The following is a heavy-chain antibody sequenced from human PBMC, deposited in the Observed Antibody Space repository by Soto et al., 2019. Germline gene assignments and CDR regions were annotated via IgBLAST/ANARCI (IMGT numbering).Heavy chain of an antibody. CDR3: ARGGLRWSGGKYYFDY. CDR2: INHSGST. Sequence: QVQLQQWGAGLLKPSETLSLTCAVYGGSFSGYYWSWIRQPPGKGLEWIGEINHSGSTNYNPSLKSRVTISVDTSKNQFSLKLSSVTAADTAVYYCARGGLRWSGGKYYFDYCGQGTLVTVSS. V-gene: IGHV4-34*01. CDR1: GGSFSGYY. J-gene: IGHJ4*02. D-gene: IGHD4-17*01.